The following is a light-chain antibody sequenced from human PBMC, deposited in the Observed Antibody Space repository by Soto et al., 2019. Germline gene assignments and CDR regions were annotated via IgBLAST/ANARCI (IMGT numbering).Light chain of an antibody. CDR2: LNSDGSH. J-gene: IGLJ2*01. CDR1: SGHSSYA. V-gene: IGLV4-69*01. CDR3: QTWGTGKGV. Sequence: QSVLTQSPSASASLGASVKLTCTLTSGHSSYAIAWHQQQPGKAPRYLMKLNSDGSHYRGDGIPDRFSGSSSGAERYLTISSLQSEDEADYYCQTWGTGKGVFGGGTKLTVL.